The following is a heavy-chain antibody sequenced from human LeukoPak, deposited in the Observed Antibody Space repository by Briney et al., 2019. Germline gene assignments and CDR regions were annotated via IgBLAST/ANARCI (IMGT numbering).Heavy chain of an antibody. CDR2: IHYSGST. J-gene: IGHJ4*02. Sequence: SETLSLTCTVSGGSISSYHWSWIRQPPGKGLEWIGYIHYSGSTNYNPSLKSRVTISVDTSKNQFSLKLSSVTAADTAVYYCARRYSYGPLGYWGQGTLVTVSS. CDR3: ARRYSYGPLGY. V-gene: IGHV4-59*12. D-gene: IGHD5-18*01. CDR1: GGSISSYH.